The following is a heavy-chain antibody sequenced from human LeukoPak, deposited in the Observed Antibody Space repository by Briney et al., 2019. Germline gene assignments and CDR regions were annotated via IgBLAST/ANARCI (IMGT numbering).Heavy chain of an antibody. CDR3: ARDPRIAVAGPYWAFDY. CDR2: ISSSSSTI. J-gene: IGHJ4*02. V-gene: IGHV3-48*02. D-gene: IGHD6-19*01. Sequence: GSLRLSCAASGFTFSSYSINWVRPAPGKGLEWVSYISSSSSTIYYADSVKGRFTISRDNAKNSLYLQMNSLRDEDTAVYYCARDPRIAVAGPYWAFDYWGQGTLVTVSS. CDR1: GFTFSSYS.